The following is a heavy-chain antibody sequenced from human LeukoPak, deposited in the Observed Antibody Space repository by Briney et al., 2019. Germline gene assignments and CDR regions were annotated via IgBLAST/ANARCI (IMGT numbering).Heavy chain of an antibody. Sequence: GGSLRLSCVASGFTFSVSWMTWVRQAPGRGLEWVGNIDPDGNTKNYVDSVKGRFTFSRDSARSSLYLQMNNLRGEDTGVYYCARDPAYGALDYWGQGTLVTVSS. CDR2: IDPDGNTK. CDR3: ARDPAYGALDY. D-gene: IGHD4-17*01. V-gene: IGHV3-7*01. J-gene: IGHJ4*02. CDR1: GFTFSVSW.